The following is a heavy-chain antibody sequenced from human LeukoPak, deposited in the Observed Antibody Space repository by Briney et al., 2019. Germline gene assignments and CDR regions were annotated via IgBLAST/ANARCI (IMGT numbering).Heavy chain of an antibody. CDR1: GGSFSCYY. J-gene: IGHJ4*02. CDR2: INHSGST. CDR3: ARGAGKI. Sequence: SEPLSLPSAAYGGSFSCYYWSWIRPPPAKGLEWIGEINHSGSTNYNPSLKSRVTISVDTSKNQFSLKLSSVTAADTAVYYCARGAGKIWGQGTLVTVSS. V-gene: IGHV4-34*01.